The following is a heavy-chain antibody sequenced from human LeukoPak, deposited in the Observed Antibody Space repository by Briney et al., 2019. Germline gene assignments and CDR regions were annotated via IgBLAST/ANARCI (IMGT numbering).Heavy chain of an antibody. CDR3: ARDRRDLVGATGDAFDI. J-gene: IGHJ3*02. V-gene: IGHV4-59*01. CDR1: GGSISSYY. D-gene: IGHD1-26*01. Sequence: PSETLSLTCTVSGGSISSYYWSWIRQPPGKGLEWIGYIYYSGSTNYNPSLKSRVTISVDTSKNQFSLKLSSVTAADTAVYYCARDRRDLVGATGDAFDIWGQGTMATVSS. CDR2: IYYSGST.